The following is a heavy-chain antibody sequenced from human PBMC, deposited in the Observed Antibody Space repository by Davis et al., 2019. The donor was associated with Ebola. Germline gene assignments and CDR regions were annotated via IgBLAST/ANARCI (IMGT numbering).Heavy chain of an antibody. V-gene: IGHV1-3*01. CDR3: ARLGTSADYYAMDV. Sequence: AASVKVSCKASGYTFTSYAMHWVRQAPGQRLEWMGWISAYNGNTNYAQKLQGRVTITRDTSATTAYMELSSLRSEDTAVYYCARLGTSADYYAMDVWGQGTTVTVSS. CDR2: ISAYNGNT. J-gene: IGHJ6*02. CDR1: GYTFTSYA.